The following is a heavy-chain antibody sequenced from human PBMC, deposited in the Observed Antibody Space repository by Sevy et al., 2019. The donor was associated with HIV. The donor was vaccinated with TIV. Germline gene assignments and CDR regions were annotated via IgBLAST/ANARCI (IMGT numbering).Heavy chain of an antibody. V-gene: IGHV4-34*01. CDR3: ARGSLGDFHQGMDV. CDR2: INHNGNT. D-gene: IGHD2-2*01. CDR1: ADSFSGYY. J-gene: IGHJ6*02. Sequence: SETLSLTCAVYADSFSGYYWNWIRQPPGKGLEWIGEINHNGNTNFNPSLKSRVTISVETSKNQFSLKLNSLTAADTAVYYCARGSLGDFHQGMDVWGQGTTVTVSS.